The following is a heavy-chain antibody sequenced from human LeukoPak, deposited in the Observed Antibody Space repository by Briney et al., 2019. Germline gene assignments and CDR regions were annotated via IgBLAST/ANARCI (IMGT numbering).Heavy chain of an antibody. J-gene: IGHJ5*02. CDR3: ARDRGFEDKCELRRAGFDP. CDR1: GYTFTSYA. D-gene: IGHD1-26*01. V-gene: IGHV7-4-1*01. CDR2: INTNTGNP. Sequence: GASVKVSCEASGYTFTSYAMNWVRQAPGQGLEWMGWINTNTGNPTYAQGFTGRFVFSLDTSVSTAYLQICSLKAEDTAVYYCARDRGFEDKCELRRAGFDPWGQGTLVTVSS.